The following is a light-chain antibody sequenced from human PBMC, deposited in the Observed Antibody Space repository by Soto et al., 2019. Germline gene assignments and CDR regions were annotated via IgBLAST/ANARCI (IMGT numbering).Light chain of an antibody. J-gene: IGKJ4*01. Sequence: EIMLTQSPGNLSLSPGDRATLSCRASQSVAGRSLAWYQQKPAQAPRLLIYAASNRATGLPARFSGRGSGTDFSVIITGLAPEDFPVYVCQQYGSSHLTFGRGTMVYSK. V-gene: IGKV3-20*01. CDR1: QSVAGRS. CDR2: AAS. CDR3: QQYGSSHLT.